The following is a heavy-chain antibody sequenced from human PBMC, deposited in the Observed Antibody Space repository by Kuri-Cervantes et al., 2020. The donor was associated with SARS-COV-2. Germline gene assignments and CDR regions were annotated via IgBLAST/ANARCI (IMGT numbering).Heavy chain of an antibody. J-gene: IGHJ3*02. CDR1: GFTFSSYA. CDR3: SGMLNDFWSGLLAFDI. Sequence: GESLKISCAASGFTFSSYAMHWVRQAPGKGLEWVAVISYDGSNKYYADSVKGRFTISRDNSKNTLYLQMNSLRAEDTAVYYCSGMLNDFWSGLLAFDIWGQGTMVTVSS. V-gene: IGHV3-30-3*01. CDR2: ISYDGSNK. D-gene: IGHD3-3*01.